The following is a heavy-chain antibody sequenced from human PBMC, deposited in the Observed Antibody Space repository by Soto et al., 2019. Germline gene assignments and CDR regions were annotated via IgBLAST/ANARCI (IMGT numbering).Heavy chain of an antibody. CDR2: INPNSGGT. CDR3: ARGAMVREGNWFDP. CDR1: GYTFTGYY. Sequence: ASVKVSCKASGYTFTGYYMHWVRQAPGQGLEWMGWINPNSGGTNYAQKFQGWVTMTRDTSISTAYMELSRLRSDDTAVYYCARGAMVREGNWFDPWGQGTLVTVSS. D-gene: IGHD3-10*01. J-gene: IGHJ5*02. V-gene: IGHV1-2*04.